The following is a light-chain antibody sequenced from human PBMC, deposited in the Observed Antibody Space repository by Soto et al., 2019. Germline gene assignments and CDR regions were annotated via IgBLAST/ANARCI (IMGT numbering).Light chain of an antibody. Sequence: EIIMTQSPVTLSVSPGGRATLSCRASQSVSTSQLAWYQQKPGQAPRLLIFGASSRATGIPDRFRGSGSGTDCTLTISRLEPEDFAVYYCQQYGSSPRTFGQGTKVDIK. J-gene: IGKJ1*01. V-gene: IGKV3-20*01. CDR1: QSVSTSQ. CDR2: GAS. CDR3: QQYGSSPRT.